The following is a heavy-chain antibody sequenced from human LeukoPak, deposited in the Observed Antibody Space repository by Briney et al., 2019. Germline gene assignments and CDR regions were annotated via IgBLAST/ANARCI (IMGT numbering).Heavy chain of an antibody. CDR3: ARRYDSSGYYTDY. CDR2: ISSSSSYI. CDR1: GFTFSSYS. V-gene: IGHV3-21*01. Sequence: PGGSLRLSCAASGFTFSSYSMNWVRQAPGKGLEWVSSISSSSSYIYYADSVKGRFTISRDNAKNSLYLQMNSLRAEDTAVYYCARRYDSSGYYTDYWGQGTLVTVSS. D-gene: IGHD3-22*01. J-gene: IGHJ4*02.